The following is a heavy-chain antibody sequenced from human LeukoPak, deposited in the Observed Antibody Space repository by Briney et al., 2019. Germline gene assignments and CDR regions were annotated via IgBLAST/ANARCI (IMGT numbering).Heavy chain of an antibody. J-gene: IGHJ4*02. CDR3: ARTDGGDYYDSSGHLDY. V-gene: IGHV1-69*04. Sequence: GASVKVSCKASGGTFSSYAISWVRQAPGQGLEWMGRIIPILGIANYAQKFQGRVTITTDESTSTAYMELSSLRSEDTAVYYCARTDGGDYYDSSGHLDYWGQGTLVTVSS. CDR2: IIPILGIA. CDR1: GGTFSSYA. D-gene: IGHD3-22*01.